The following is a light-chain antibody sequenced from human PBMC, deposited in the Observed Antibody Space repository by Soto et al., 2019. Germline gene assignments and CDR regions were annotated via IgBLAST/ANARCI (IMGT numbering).Light chain of an antibody. Sequence: EIVMTQSPATLSVSPGERATLSCRASQSVSSNLAWYQQKPGQAPRLLIYGASTRATGIPARFSGSGSGTEFTLTVSGLQSEDLAVYYCQQYNNWPLTFGAGTKVEIK. CDR1: QSVSSN. J-gene: IGKJ4*01. CDR3: QQYNNWPLT. V-gene: IGKV3-15*01. CDR2: GAS.